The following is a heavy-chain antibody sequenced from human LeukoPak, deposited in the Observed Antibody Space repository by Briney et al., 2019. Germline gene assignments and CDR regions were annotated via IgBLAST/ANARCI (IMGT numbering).Heavy chain of an antibody. J-gene: IGHJ4*02. CDR2: ISGSGGST. Sequence: GGSLRLSCAASGFTFSNYAMNWVRQAPGKGLEWVSTISGSGGSTYYADSVKGRFTISRDNSKNTLYLQMNSLRAEDTAVYYCASPAIDFWSGYNYWGQGTLVTVSS. D-gene: IGHD3-3*01. CDR1: GFTFSNYA. V-gene: IGHV3-23*01. CDR3: ASPAIDFWSGYNY.